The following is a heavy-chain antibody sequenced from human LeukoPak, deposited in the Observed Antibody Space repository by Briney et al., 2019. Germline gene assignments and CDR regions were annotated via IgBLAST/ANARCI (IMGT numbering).Heavy chain of an antibody. Sequence: SETLSLTCTVSGGSISSSSYYWGWIRQPPGKGLEWIGSIYYSGSTYYNPSLKSRVTISVDTSKNQFSLKLSSVTAADTAVYYCARRLPISRYFDLWGRGTLVTVSS. CDR1: GGSISSSSYY. D-gene: IGHD2/OR15-2a*01. J-gene: IGHJ2*01. V-gene: IGHV4-39*07. CDR3: ARRLPISRYFDL. CDR2: IYYSGST.